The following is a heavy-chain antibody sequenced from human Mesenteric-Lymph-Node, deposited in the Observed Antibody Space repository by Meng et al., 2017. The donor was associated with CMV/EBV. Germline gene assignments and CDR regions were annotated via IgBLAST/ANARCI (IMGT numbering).Heavy chain of an antibody. Sequence: GGSLRLSCAVSGFTFSSYAMHWVRQAPGKGLEWVAVISYDGSNKYYADSVKGRFTISRDNSKNTLYLQMNSLRAEDTAVYYCAKDLPCSTTCYMFDYWGQGTLVTVSS. CDR2: ISYDGSNK. J-gene: IGHJ4*02. CDR1: GFTFSSYA. D-gene: IGHD2-2*02. V-gene: IGHV3-30*04. CDR3: AKDLPCSTTCYMFDY.